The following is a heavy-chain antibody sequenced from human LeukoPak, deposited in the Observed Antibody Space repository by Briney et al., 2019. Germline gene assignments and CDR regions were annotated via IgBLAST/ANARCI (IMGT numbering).Heavy chain of an antibody. J-gene: IGHJ4*02. CDR1: GFTFSSYS. Sequence: PGGSLRLSCAASGFTFSSYSMNWVRQAPGKGLEWVSYISSSSSSIDYADSVKGRFTISRDNAKNSLYLQMNSLRAEDTAVYYCAREVPYGDYPPGDCWGQGTLVTVSS. CDR3: AREVPYGDYPPGDC. CDR2: ISSSSSSI. V-gene: IGHV3-48*04. D-gene: IGHD4-17*01.